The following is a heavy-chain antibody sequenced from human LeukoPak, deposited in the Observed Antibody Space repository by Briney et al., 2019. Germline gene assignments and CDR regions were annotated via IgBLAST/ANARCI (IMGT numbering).Heavy chain of an antibody. CDR2: ISSSSSYI. D-gene: IGHD3-22*01. CDR1: GFTFNTYS. CDR3: ARPNRVNYYDSSGYWSGYFDY. Sequence: GGSLRLSCAASGFTFNTYSMNWVRQAPGKGLEWVSSISSSSSYIYYADSVKGRFTISRDNAKNSLYLQMNSLRAEDTAVYYCARPNRVNYYDSSGYWSGYFDYWGQGTLVTVSS. V-gene: IGHV3-21*01. J-gene: IGHJ4*02.